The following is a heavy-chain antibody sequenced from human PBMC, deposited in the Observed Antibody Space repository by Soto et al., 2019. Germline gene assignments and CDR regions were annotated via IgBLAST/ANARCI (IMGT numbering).Heavy chain of an antibody. CDR3: AHLYDSSGYCAY. Sequence: QITLKESGPTLVKPTQTLTLTCTFSGFSLSTSGVGVGWIRQPPGKALEWLALSYWDDDKRYSPSLKSRLTITTDTSTNHVVLTMTNMDPVDTATYYCAHLYDSSGYCAYWGQGTLVTVSS. CDR1: GFSLSTSGVG. CDR2: SYWDDDK. V-gene: IGHV2-5*02. D-gene: IGHD3-22*01. J-gene: IGHJ4*02.